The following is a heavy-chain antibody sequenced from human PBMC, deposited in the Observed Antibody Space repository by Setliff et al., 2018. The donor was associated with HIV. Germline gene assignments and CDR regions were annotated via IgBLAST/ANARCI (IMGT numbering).Heavy chain of an antibody. CDR1: GSSISSYY. CDR2: IYPSGTT. CDR3: ARLAIFGSD. D-gene: IGHD3-10*01. Sequence: SETLSLTCTVSGSSISSYYWSWIRQPLGKGLEWIGHIYPSGTTNYNPSLKNRVTISVDTSKNQFSLKVNAVTAADTAVYFGARLAIFGSDWGQGTTVTVSS. V-gene: IGHV4-59*08. J-gene: IGHJ6*02.